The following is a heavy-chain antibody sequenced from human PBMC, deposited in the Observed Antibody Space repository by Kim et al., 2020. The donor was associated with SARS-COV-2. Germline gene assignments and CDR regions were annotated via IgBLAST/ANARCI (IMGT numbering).Heavy chain of an antibody. CDR3: ASFPPSNAGAFDA. D-gene: IGHD2-8*01. CDR2: MFYGGTT. CDR1: GRSISTYY. Sequence: SETLSLTCTVSGRSISTYYWSWIRQPPGKGLECIGYMFYGGTTYYNPSLKSRVTLSVDTSKNQFSLTLTSVTAVDTAVYYCASFPPSNAGAFDAWGQGTMVTVSS. J-gene: IGHJ3*01. V-gene: IGHV4-59*13.